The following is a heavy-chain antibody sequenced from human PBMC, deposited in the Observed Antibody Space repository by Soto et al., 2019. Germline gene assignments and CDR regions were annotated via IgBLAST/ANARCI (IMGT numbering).Heavy chain of an antibody. Sequence: QVQLIQSGAEVKKPGASVKVSCKASGYIFTDYSVHWVRQAPGQRLEWMGRINAGNGNTYYSRNFQERVTLTRDTPATTAYMELNSLTAEDTAVYYCARGTAWGFWGQGTLVTVSS. CDR3: ARGTAWGF. CDR2: INAGNGNT. V-gene: IGHV1-3*01. CDR1: GYIFTDYS. J-gene: IGHJ4*02. D-gene: IGHD3-16*01.